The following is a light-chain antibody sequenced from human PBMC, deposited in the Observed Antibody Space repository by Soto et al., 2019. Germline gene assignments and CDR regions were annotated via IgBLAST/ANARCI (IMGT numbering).Light chain of an antibody. Sequence: EIVLTQSPGTRSLSPGERAILSCRASQSVTGSYLAWYQQKPGQAPRLLIYGASSRATGIPDRFSGSESGTDFTLTIARLEPEDFAVYYCQQYGGSPRTFGQGTKVEMK. CDR2: GAS. CDR3: QQYGGSPRT. CDR1: QSVTGSY. J-gene: IGKJ1*01. V-gene: IGKV3-20*01.